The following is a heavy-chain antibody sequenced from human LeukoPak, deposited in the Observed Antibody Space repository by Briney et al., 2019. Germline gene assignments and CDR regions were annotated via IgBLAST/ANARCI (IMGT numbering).Heavy chain of an antibody. V-gene: IGHV3-23*01. Sequence: PGGSLRLSCAASGFTFSSYAMSWFRQAPGKGLEWGSAISGSVGSTYYADSVKGRFTISRDNYKNTLYLQMNSLRAEDTAVYYCAKISYDSSGYYYLDYWGQGTLVTVSS. CDR3: AKISYDSSGYYYLDY. CDR2: ISGSVGST. CDR1: GFTFSSYA. D-gene: IGHD3-22*01. J-gene: IGHJ4*02.